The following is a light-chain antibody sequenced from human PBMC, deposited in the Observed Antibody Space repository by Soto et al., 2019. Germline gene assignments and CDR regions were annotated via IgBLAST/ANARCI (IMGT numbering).Light chain of an antibody. CDR3: SSYTSSSTLVL. CDR2: EVS. Sequence: QSVLTQPASVSGSPGQSITISCTGTSSDVGGYNYVSWYQQHPVKAPKLMIYEVSNRPSGVSNRFSGSKSGNTASLTISGLQAEDEADYYCSSYTSSSTLVLFGGVTKLTVL. V-gene: IGLV2-14*01. CDR1: SSDVGGYNY. J-gene: IGLJ2*01.